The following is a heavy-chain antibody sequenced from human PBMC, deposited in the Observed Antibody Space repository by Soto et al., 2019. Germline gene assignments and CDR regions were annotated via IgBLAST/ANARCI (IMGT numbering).Heavy chain of an antibody. CDR2: INTDGSST. V-gene: IGHV3-74*03. CDR1: GFTFSSYW. D-gene: IGHD6-13*01. J-gene: IGHJ1*01. Sequence: GGSLRLSCAASGFTFSSYWMHWVRQVPGKGLVWVSRINTDGSSTTYADSVKGRFTISNDKAKNTLYLQMNSLRAEDTAVYYCVKAAARADSWGQGTLVTVSS. CDR3: VKAAARADS.